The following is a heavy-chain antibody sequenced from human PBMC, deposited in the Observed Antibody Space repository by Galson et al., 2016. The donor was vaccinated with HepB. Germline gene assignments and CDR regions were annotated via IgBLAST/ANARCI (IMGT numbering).Heavy chain of an antibody. CDR3: ARGRDYGDNPFDD. CDR1: GYTFTRCD. D-gene: IGHD4-17*01. J-gene: IGHJ4*02. V-gene: IGHV1-8*01. CDR2: MNPDSGRT. Sequence: SVKVSCKASGYTFTRCDINWVRQATGQGLEWLGWMNPDSGRTGSAHKFQGRVTMTRDTSISTAYLELSSLTSEDTGVYFCARGRDYGDNPFDDWGQGTLVAVSS.